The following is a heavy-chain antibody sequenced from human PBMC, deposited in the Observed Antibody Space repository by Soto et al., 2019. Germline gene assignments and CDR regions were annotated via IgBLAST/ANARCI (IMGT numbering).Heavy chain of an antibody. CDR1: GGTFSSYA. Sequence: SVKVSCKASGGTFSSYAISWVRQAPGQGLEWMGGIIPIFGTANYAQKFQGRVTITADESTSTAYMELSSLRSEDTAVYYCGRDDYDSSGFFDYWGQGTLVTVSS. D-gene: IGHD3-22*01. J-gene: IGHJ4*02. V-gene: IGHV1-69*13. CDR2: IIPIFGTA. CDR3: GRDDYDSSGFFDY.